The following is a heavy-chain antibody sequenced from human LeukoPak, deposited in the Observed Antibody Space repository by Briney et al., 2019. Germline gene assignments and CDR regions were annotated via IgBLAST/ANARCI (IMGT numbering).Heavy chain of an antibody. CDR3: ASDYVWGSYRWSY. V-gene: IGHV4-59*06. CDR1: GGSISSYY. D-gene: IGHD3-16*02. J-gene: IGHJ4*02. Sequence: SETLSLTCTVSGGSISSYYWSWIRQPPGKGLEWIGYIYYSGSTYYNPSLKSRVTISVDTSKNQFSLKLSSVTAADTAVYYCASDYVWGSYRWSYWGQGTLVTVSS. CDR2: IYYSGST.